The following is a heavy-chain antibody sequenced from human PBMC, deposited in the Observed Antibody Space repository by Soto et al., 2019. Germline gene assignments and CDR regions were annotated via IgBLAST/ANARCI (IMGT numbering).Heavy chain of an antibody. CDR1: GFTFSSYA. CDR3: AYRSGRILFRGEVDYYYMDV. D-gene: IGHD2-15*01. V-gene: IGHV3-23*01. Sequence: PGGSLRLSCAASGFTFSSYAMSWVRQAPGKGLEWISAISGSGGSTYYADSVKGRFTISRDNSKNTLYLQMNSLRAEDTAVYYCAYRSGRILFRGEVDYYYMDVWGKGTTVTVSS. CDR2: ISGSGGST. J-gene: IGHJ6*03.